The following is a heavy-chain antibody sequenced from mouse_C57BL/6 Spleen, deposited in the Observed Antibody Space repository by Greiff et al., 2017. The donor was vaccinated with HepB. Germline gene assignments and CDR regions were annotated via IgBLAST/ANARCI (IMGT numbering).Heavy chain of an antibody. Sequence: VQLKQSGPELVKPGASVKISCKASGYSFTGYYMNWVKQSPEKSLEWIGEINPSTGGTTYNQKFKAKATLTVDKSSSTAYMQLKSLTSEDSAVYYCARQGVQAMDYWGQGTSVTVSS. CDR3: ARQGVQAMDY. CDR1: GYSFTGYY. D-gene: IGHD2-14*01. CDR2: INPSTGGT. J-gene: IGHJ4*01. V-gene: IGHV1-42*01.